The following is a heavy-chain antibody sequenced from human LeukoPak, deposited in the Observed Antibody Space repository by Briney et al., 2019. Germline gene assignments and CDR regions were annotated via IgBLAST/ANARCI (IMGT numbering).Heavy chain of an antibody. V-gene: IGHV4-59*12. CDR2: IYHSGST. D-gene: IGHD3-9*01. J-gene: IGHJ4*02. CDR3: ASTHSIRYFDWLPV. Sequence: PSETLSLTCTVSGGSISSYYWTWIRQPAGKGLEWIGEIYHSGSTNYNPSLKSRVTISVDKSKNQFSLKLSSVTAADTAVYYCASTHSIRYFDWLPVWGQGTLVTVSS. CDR1: GGSISSYY.